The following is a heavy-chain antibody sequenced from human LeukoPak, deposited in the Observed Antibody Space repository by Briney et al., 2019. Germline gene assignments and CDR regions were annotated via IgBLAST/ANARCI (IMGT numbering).Heavy chain of an antibody. CDR1: GYTFTSYY. J-gene: IGHJ4*02. CDR2: INPSGGST. Sequence: ASVKVSCTASGYTFTSYYMHWVRQAPGQGLEWMGIINPSGGSTSYAQKFQGRVTMTRGMSTSTVYMELSSLRSEDTAVYYCARVQSNYYDSSGYYSSRGGCDYWGQGTLVTVSS. CDR3: ARVQSNYYDSSGYYSSRGGCDY. V-gene: IGHV1-46*01. D-gene: IGHD3-22*01.